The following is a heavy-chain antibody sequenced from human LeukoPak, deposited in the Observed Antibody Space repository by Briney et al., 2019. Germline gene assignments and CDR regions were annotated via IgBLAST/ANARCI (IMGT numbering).Heavy chain of an antibody. D-gene: IGHD5-24*01. V-gene: IGHV3-21*01. Sequence: PGGSLRLSCAASGLTFSSYSMNWVRQAPGKGLEWVSSISSSSSYIYYADSVKGRFTISRDNAKNSLYLQMNSLRAEDTAVYYCAREGPEMATPDAFDIWGQGTMVTVSS. CDR2: ISSSSSYI. CDR1: GLTFSSYS. CDR3: AREGPEMATPDAFDI. J-gene: IGHJ3*02.